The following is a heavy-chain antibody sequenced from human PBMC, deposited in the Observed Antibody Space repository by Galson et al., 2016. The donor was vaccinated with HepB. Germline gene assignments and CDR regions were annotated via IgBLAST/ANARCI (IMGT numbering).Heavy chain of an antibody. Sequence: SLRLSCADSGFNFGTFAMTWVRQAPGKGLEWVSIISGSGDSTNYAESVKGRFTISRDNSISTLYLHMHSLRAEDTAVYYCAKAGSCSYLTCPLEHWGQGTLVTVST. J-gene: IGHJ1*01. CDR1: GFNFGTFA. V-gene: IGHV3-23*01. CDR2: ISGSGDST. CDR3: AKAGSCSYLTCPLEH. D-gene: IGHD3-16*02.